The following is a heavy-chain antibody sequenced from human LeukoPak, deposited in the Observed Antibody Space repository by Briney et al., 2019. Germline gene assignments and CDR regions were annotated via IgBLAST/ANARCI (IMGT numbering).Heavy chain of an antibody. CDR1: GYTFTDYF. CDR3: AKSQGLGGTYFDY. CDR2: INPNSGGT. Sequence: ASVKVSCKASGYTFTDYFLHWVRQAPGQGLEWMGWINPNSGGTNYAQKFQGRVTMTRDTSISTAYMDLSRLRSDDTAVYYCAKSQGLGGTYFDYWGQGTLVTVSS. D-gene: IGHD6-25*01. V-gene: IGHV1-2*02. J-gene: IGHJ4*02.